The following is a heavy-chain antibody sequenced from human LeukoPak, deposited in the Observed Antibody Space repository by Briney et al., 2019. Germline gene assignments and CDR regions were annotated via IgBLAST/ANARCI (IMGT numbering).Heavy chain of an antibody. CDR1: GFTFSSYS. CDR3: VRGGKTWGVSDY. D-gene: IGHD3-10*01. J-gene: IGHJ4*02. CDR2: ISNSGTTI. V-gene: IGHV3-48*04. Sequence: GGSLRVSCAASGFTFSSYSMNWVRQAAGKGLEGVSYISNSGTTIYYADSVKGRFTISRDNAKNSLYLQMNSLRAEDTAVYYCVRGGKTWGVSDYWGQGTLVTVSS.